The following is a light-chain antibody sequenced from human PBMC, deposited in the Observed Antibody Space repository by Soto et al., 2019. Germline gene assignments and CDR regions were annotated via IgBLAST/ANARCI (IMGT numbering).Light chain of an antibody. CDR2: DAS. J-gene: IGKJ1*01. CDR3: QQYETFSGT. V-gene: IGKV1-5*01. Sequence: DIQMTQSTSSLSASVGDIVTITCLASQSISSWLAWYQQKPGEAPKLLIYDASALPRGVPSRFSGSGSGTKFTLTIASLQPDDFATYYCQQYETFSGTFGPGTKVDI. CDR1: QSISSW.